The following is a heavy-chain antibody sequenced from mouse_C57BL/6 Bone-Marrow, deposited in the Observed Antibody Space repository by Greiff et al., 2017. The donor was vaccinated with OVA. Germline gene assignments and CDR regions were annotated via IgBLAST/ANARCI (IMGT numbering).Heavy chain of an antibody. CDR3: ARGNDYDALYYAMDY. Sequence: VQLQQSGAELVKPGASVKMSCKASGYTFTTYPIEWMKQNHGQSLEWIGNLHPYHDDTKYNEKFKGKATLTVEKSSSTVYLELSRLTSDDSAVYYCARGNDYDALYYAMDYWGQGTSVTVSS. J-gene: IGHJ4*01. CDR1: GYTFTTYP. CDR2: LHPYHDDT. V-gene: IGHV1-47*01. D-gene: IGHD2-4*01.